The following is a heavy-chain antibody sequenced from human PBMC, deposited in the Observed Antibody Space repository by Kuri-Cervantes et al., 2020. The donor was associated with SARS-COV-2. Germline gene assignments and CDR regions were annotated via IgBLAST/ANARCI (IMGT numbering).Heavy chain of an antibody. D-gene: IGHD6-13*01. CDR3: ARGEGYSSSWDYGMDV. J-gene: IGHJ6*02. V-gene: IGHV1-8*01. CDR2: MNPNSGNT. Sequence: ASVKVSCKASGYTFTSYDINWVRQATGQGLEWMGWMNPNSGNTGYAQKFQGRVTMTRNTSISTAYMELSSLRSEDTAVYYCARGEGYSSSWDYGMDVWGQGTTVTVSS. CDR1: GYTFTSYD.